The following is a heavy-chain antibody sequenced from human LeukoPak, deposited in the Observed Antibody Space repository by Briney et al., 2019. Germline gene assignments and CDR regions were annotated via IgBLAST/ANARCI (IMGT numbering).Heavy chain of an antibody. Sequence: ASVKVSCKASGYTFTSYDINWVRQATGQGLEWMGWVNPDSGNTGYAQKFQGRVTMTTNTSITTAYMELSSLRSEDTAVYYCAREIRRYFDYWGQGTLVTVSS. J-gene: IGHJ4*02. CDR3: AREIRRYFDY. CDR2: VNPDSGNT. CDR1: GYTFTSYD. V-gene: IGHV1-8*01.